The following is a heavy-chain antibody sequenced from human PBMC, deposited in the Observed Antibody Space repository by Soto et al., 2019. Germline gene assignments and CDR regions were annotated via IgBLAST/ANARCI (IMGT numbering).Heavy chain of an antibody. J-gene: IGHJ4*02. Sequence: EVQLVESGGGLVKPGGSLRLSCTASGFTFSSYNMNWVRQAPEKALEWVSSISSSSNYIYYADSMKGRFTISRDNAKNSLYLQMNSLRAEDTAVYYCVRENAYGDPNSFDYWGQGTLVTVSS. CDR3: VRENAYGDPNSFDY. V-gene: IGHV3-21*02. CDR1: GFTFSSYN. CDR2: ISSSSNYI. D-gene: IGHD4-17*01.